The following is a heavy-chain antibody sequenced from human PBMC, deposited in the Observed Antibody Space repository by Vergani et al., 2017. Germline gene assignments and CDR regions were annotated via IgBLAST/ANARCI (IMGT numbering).Heavy chain of an antibody. Sequence: QVQLQESGPGLVKPSETLSLTCTVSGGSISSYYWRWIRQPPGKGLEWIGYIYYSGSTNYNPSLKSRVTISVDTSKKQFTLKLSSVTARETAGYYCAREGAGYSSSWYRGGFDPWGQGTLVTVSS. CDR2: IYYSGST. CDR3: AREGAGYSSSWYRGGFDP. D-gene: IGHD6-13*01. J-gene: IGHJ5*02. CDR1: GGSISSYY. V-gene: IGHV4-59*01.